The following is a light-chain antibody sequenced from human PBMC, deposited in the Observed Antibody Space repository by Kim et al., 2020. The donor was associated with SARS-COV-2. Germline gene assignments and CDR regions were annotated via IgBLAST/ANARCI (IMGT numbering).Light chain of an antibody. Sequence: IVMTQTPVSLSVTPGQPASMSCKSSQSLVRSDGMTYLYWYVQKTGQTPQLLIHEVSNRFSGLPDRFSGSGSGTDFTLKISRVEAEDVGIYFCMQNKQFPTFGQGTKLEI. CDR2: EVS. CDR1: QSLVRSDGMTY. V-gene: IGKV2D-29*01. CDR3: MQNKQFPT. J-gene: IGKJ2*01.